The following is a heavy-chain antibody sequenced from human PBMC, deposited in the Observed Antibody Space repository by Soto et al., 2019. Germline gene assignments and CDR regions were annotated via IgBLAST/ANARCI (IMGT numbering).Heavy chain of an antibody. CDR1: GFTFSSSW. J-gene: IGHJ4*02. CDR2: IKSDGSSST. CDR3: ARDEHTIFDY. D-gene: IGHD2-21*01. Sequence: PGGSLRLSCAASGFTFSSSWMHWLRQAPGKGLVWVSRIKSDGSSSTDYADSVRGRFIISRDNAQNTVYLQMNSLRAEDTAVYYCARDEHTIFDYWGQGTLVTVSS. V-gene: IGHV3-74*01.